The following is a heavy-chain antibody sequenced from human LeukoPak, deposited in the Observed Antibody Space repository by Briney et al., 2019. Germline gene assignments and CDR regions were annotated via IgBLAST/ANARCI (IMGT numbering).Heavy chain of an antibody. CDR3: ARALVQPSGAFDI. CDR2: IIPIFGTT. D-gene: IGHD1-26*01. CDR1: GGTFNSYA. V-gene: IGHV1-69*05. Sequence: SVKVSCKASGGTFNSYAISWVRQAPGQGLEWMGGIIPIFGTTNYAQKFQGRVTIPTDGSSSTAYMEMSSLRSDDTAVYYCARALVQPSGAFDIWGQGAMVTVSS. J-gene: IGHJ3*02.